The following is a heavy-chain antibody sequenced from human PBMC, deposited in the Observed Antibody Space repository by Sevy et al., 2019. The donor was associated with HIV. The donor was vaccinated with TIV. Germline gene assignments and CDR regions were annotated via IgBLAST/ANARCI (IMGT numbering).Heavy chain of an antibody. Sequence: GGYLRLSCAASGFRFRDYRMNWVRQAPGKGLEWVSYITSSSNTINYADSVKGRFTISRDNGRNSLYLQINSLRHEDTAAYYCARDRGRGEVALDLWGQGTLVTVSS. CDR3: ARDRGRGEVALDL. D-gene: IGHD3-10*01. CDR2: ITSSSNTI. V-gene: IGHV3-48*02. CDR1: GFRFRDYR. J-gene: IGHJ5*02.